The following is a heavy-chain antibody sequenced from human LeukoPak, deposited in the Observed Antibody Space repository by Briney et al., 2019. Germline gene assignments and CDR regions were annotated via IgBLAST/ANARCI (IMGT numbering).Heavy chain of an antibody. V-gene: IGHV3-53*01. J-gene: IGHJ3*02. D-gene: IGHD2-2*01. CDR1: GFTFSTYD. CDR2: IYSGDST. Sequence: GGSLRLSCAASGFTFSTYDMHWVRQAPGKGLEWISVIYSGDSTYYADSVKGRFTISRDNSKNTLYLQMNSLRAEDTAVYYCARDGPFSSVSGRVVVPGARAFDIWGQGTMVTVSS. CDR3: ARDGPFSSVSGRVVVPGARAFDI.